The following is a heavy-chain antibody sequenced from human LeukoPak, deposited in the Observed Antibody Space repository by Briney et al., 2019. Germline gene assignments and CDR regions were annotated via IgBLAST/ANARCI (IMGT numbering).Heavy chain of an antibody. J-gene: IGHJ5*02. CDR1: GGSISSYY. CDR3: ARVGVLRYVGWLPAASWFDA. Sequence: PSETLSLTCTVPGGSISSYYWRWVRQPAGKGLEWIGRIYTSGSTNYNPSLKRRVTMSVDTPKNQLSLKLSSVTDAHTADYCYARVGVLRYVGWLPAASWFDAWGQGTLVTVSS. CDR2: IYTSGST. V-gene: IGHV4-4*07. D-gene: IGHD3-9*01.